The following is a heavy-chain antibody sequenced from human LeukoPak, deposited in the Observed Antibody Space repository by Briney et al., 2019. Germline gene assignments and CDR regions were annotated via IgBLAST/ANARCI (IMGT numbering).Heavy chain of an antibody. J-gene: IGHJ4*02. CDR2: ISSSGSTI. CDR3: ARGRCSSFNFDY. V-gene: IGHV3-48*03. Sequence: PGGSLRLSCAASGFTFSSYEMNWVRQAPGKGLEWVSYISSSGSTIYYADSVKGRFTISRDNAKNSLYLQMNSLRAEDTAVYYCARGRCSSFNFDYWGQGTLVPVSS. D-gene: IGHD6-13*01. CDR1: GFTFSSYE.